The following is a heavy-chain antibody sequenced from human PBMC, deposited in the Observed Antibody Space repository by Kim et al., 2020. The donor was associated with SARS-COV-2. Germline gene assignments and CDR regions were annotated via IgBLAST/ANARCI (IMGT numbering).Heavy chain of an antibody. Sequence: GGSLRLSCAASGFTFSSYAMSWVRQAPGKGLEWVSAISGSGGSTYYADSVKGRFTISRDNSKNTLYLQMNSLRAEDTAVYYCAKVNSSSWQENWFDPWGQGTLVTVSS. CDR2: ISGSGGST. D-gene: IGHD6-13*01. V-gene: IGHV3-23*01. CDR3: AKVNSSSWQENWFDP. CDR1: GFTFSSYA. J-gene: IGHJ5*02.